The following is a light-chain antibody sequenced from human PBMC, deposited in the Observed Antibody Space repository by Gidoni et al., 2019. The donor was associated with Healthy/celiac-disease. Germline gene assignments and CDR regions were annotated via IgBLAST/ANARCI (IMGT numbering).Light chain of an antibody. V-gene: IGLV3-25*03. CDR1: ALPKQY. CDR2: NDS. J-gene: IGLJ1*01. Sequence: SYELKQPPTVLVSPGQTARLTCSGDALPKQYAYWYQQTPGQAPVLVIYNDSDRPSGIPEPFSGSSSWTTVTLAIIGGQAKYDADYYCQSADSSGTGYVFGTGTKVTVL. CDR3: QSADSSGTGYV.